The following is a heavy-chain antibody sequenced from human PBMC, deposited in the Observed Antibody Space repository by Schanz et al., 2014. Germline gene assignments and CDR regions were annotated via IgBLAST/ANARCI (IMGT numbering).Heavy chain of an antibody. V-gene: IGHV3-23*01. CDR1: GFTFGDYA. D-gene: IGHD6-13*01. CDR2: INTGVNT. Sequence: EMQLLESGGGLAQPGGSLRLSCAASGFTFGDYAMTWVRQAPGKGLEWVSAINTGVNTYYADSVRGRFTMSRDNSKNTLYLQMSSLRAGDAAVYYCARGLIAAAGGAFDYWGQGTLVAVSA. CDR3: ARGLIAAAGGAFDY. J-gene: IGHJ4*02.